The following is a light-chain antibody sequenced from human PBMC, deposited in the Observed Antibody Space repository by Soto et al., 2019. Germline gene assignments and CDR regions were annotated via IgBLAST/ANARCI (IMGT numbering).Light chain of an antibody. Sequence: TVMTQSPATLAVSPGERATLSCRASQNIRSNLAWYQQKPGQAPRLLIYGASIRATGIPVRFSASGSGTEFTLTISILQSEDFAVYYCQQYDIWPPLTFGGGTKVEIK. CDR3: QQYDIWPPLT. CDR1: QNIRSN. V-gene: IGKV3D-15*03. CDR2: GAS. J-gene: IGKJ4*01.